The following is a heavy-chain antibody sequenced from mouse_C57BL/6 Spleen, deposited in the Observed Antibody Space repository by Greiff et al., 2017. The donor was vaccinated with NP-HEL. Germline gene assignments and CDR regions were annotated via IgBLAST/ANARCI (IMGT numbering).Heavy chain of an antibody. CDR3: ARYKGGSSYYFDY. J-gene: IGHJ2*01. CDR2: IRNKANGYTT. V-gene: IGHV7-3*01. Sequence: EVQLVESGGGLVQPGGSLSLSCAASGFTFTDYYMSWVRQPPGKALEWLGFIRNKANGYTTEYSASVKGRFTISRDNSQSILYLQMNALRAEDSATYYCARYKGGSSYYFDYWGQGTTLTVSS. D-gene: IGHD1-3*01. CDR1: GFTFTDYY.